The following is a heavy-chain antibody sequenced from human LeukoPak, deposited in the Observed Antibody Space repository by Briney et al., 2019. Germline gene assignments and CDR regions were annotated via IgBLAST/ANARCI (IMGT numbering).Heavy chain of an antibody. D-gene: IGHD6-19*01. CDR2: IYSGGST. V-gene: IGHV3-66*04. CDR1: GFTVSNNY. Sequence: GGSLRLSCAASGFTVSNNYMSWVRQAPGKGLEWVSVIYSGGSTYYADSVKGRFTISRDNSKNTLYLQMSSLRAEETAVYYCARRSSGYYYFDYWGQGTLVTVSS. CDR3: ARRSSGYYYFDY. J-gene: IGHJ4*02.